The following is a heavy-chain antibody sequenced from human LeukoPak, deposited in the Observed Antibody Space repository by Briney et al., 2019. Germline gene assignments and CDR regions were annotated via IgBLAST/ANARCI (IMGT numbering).Heavy chain of an antibody. CDR3: ARDGLYNYGYSYFDY. D-gene: IGHD5-18*01. V-gene: IGHV4-4*07. Sequence: SETLSLTXTVSGGSFSGYHWSWIRLAAGKGLEWIGRFHITESTNYNPSLKSRVTMSIDTSKNQFSLRLTSVTAADTAVYYCARDGLYNYGYSYFDYWGQGTLVTVFS. CDR1: GGSFSGYH. J-gene: IGHJ4*02. CDR2: FHITEST.